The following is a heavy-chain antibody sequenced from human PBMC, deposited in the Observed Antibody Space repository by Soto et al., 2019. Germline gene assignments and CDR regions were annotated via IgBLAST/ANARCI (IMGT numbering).Heavy chain of an antibody. CDR2: ISGSGGST. D-gene: IGHD6-19*01. CDR3: AKDRKQWPHPPDVLLQH. CDR1: GFTFSSYA. Sequence: GGSLRLSCAASGFTFSSYAMSWVRQAPGKGLEWVSAISGSGGSTYYADSVKGRFTISRDNSKNTLYLQMNSLRAEDTAVYYCAKDRKQWPHPPDVLLQHWGQGTLVTVSS. J-gene: IGHJ1*01. V-gene: IGHV3-23*01.